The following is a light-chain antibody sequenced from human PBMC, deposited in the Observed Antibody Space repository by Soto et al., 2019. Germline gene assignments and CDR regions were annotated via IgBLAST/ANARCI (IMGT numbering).Light chain of an antibody. CDR1: QSVSSSY. J-gene: IGKJ1*01. V-gene: IGKV3-20*01. CDR2: GAS. Sequence: EILLTQSPGTLSLSPGARATPSCSASQSVSSSYLAWYQQKTGQAPRLLIYGASSRATGIPDRFSGSGSGTDFTLTISRLEPEDFAVYYCQQYGSSLTWTFGQGTKVDIK. CDR3: QQYGSSLTWT.